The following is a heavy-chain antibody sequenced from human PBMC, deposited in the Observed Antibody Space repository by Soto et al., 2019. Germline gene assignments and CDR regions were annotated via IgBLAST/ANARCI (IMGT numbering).Heavy chain of an antibody. V-gene: IGHV4-59*01. CDR3: ARRPWVVTPSGYYYYGMDV. D-gene: IGHD2-21*02. CDR1: GGSISSYY. J-gene: IGHJ6*02. CDR2: IYYSGST. Sequence: SETLSLTCTVSGGSISSYYWSWIRQPPGKGLEWIGYIYYSGSTNYNPSLKSRVTISVDTSKNQFSLKLSSVTAADTAVYYCARRPWVVTPSGYYYYGMDVWGQGTTVTVSS.